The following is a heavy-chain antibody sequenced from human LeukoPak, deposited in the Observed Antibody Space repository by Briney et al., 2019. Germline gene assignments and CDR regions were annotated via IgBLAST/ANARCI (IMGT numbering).Heavy chain of an antibody. CDR2: IYSGGST. V-gene: IGHV3-66*02. CDR3: AKDGNDYTYYFDY. J-gene: IGHJ4*02. Sequence: PGGSLRLSCAASGFTVSSNYMSWVRQAPGKGLEWVSVIYSGGSTYYADSVKGRFTISRDNSKNTLYLQMNSLRAEDTAVYYCAKDGNDYTYYFDYWGQGTLVTVSS. D-gene: IGHD4-11*01. CDR1: GFTVSSNY.